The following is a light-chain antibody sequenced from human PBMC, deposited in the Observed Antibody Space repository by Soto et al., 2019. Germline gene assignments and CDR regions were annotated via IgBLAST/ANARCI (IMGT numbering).Light chain of an antibody. CDR1: QRVGSN. CDR3: QQYNNWPWT. Sequence: EIVMTQSPATLSVPPGERATLSCRASQRVGSNLAWYQQKPGQAPRLLVYGASTRATGIPVRYSGSGSGTEFTLTIHSLQSEDVAVDYCQQYNNWPWTFAQGTKV. J-gene: IGKJ1*01. V-gene: IGKV3-15*01. CDR2: GAS.